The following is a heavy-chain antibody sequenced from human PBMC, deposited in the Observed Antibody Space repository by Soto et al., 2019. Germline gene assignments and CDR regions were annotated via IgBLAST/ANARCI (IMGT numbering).Heavy chain of an antibody. CDR3: ERDGRYYYDSSGHLDY. Sequence: GGSLRLSCAASGFTFSSYAMHWVRQAPGKGLEWVAVISYDGSNKYYADSVKGRFTISRDNSKNTLYLQMNSLRAEDTAVYYCERDGRYYYDSSGHLDYWGEANLVTVS. D-gene: IGHD3-22*01. CDR1: GFTFSSYA. V-gene: IGHV3-30-3*01. CDR2: ISYDGSNK. J-gene: IGHJ4*02.